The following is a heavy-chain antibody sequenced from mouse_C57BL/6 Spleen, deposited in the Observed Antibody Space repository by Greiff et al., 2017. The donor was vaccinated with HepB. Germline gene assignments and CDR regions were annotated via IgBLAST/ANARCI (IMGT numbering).Heavy chain of an antibody. J-gene: IGHJ2*01. CDR2: IDPSDSYT. V-gene: IGHV1-50*01. D-gene: IGHD1-1*01. Sequence: QVQLQQPGAELVKPGASVKLSCKASGYTFTSYWMQWVKQRPGQGLEWIGEIDPSDSYTNYNQKFKGKATLTVDTSSSTAYMQLSSLTSEDSAVYYCASYYYGSRSYYFDYWGQGTTLTVSS. CDR1: GYTFTSYW. CDR3: ASYYYGSRSYYFDY.